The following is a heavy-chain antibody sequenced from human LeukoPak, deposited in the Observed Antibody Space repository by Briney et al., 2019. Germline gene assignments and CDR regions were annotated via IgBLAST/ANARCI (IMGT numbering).Heavy chain of an antibody. J-gene: IGHJ4*02. D-gene: IGHD2-2*01. V-gene: IGHV3-30*02. CDR3: ARLRSSTSCYYCLDY. CDR1: GFTFSDYG. CDR2: IRYDGTSI. Sequence: GGSLRLSCAASGFTFSDYGMHWVRLAPDKGLEWVAFIRYDGTSIYYVDSVKGRFTLSRDNSKNTLYLQMNSLRAEDTAVYYCARLRSSTSCYYCLDYWGPGTLVTVSS.